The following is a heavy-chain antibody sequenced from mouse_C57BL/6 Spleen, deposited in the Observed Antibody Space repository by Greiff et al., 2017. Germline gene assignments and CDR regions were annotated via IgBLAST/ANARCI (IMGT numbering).Heavy chain of an antibody. J-gene: IGHJ2*01. CDR1: GYTFTSYW. D-gene: IGHD4-1*01. V-gene: IGHV1-61*01. Sequence: VQLQQPGAELVRPGSSVKLSCKASGYTFTSYWMDWVKQRPGQGLEWIGNIYPSDSETHYNQKFKDKATLTVDKSSSTAYMQLSSLTSEDSAVYYLERSGGGVDYWAQGTTLTVSS. CDR3: ERSGGGVDY. CDR2: IYPSDSET.